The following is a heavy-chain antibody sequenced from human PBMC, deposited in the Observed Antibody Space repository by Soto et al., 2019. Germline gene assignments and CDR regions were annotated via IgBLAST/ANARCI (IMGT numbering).Heavy chain of an antibody. CDR2: IYYSGST. J-gene: IGHJ4*02. D-gene: IGHD3-22*01. CDR3: ARLHYYDSSGYSAPGFDY. V-gene: IGHV4-31*03. CDR1: GGSISSGGYY. Sequence: QVQLQESGPGLVKPSQTLSLTCTVSGGSISSGGYYWIWIRKHPGKGLEWIGYIYYSGSTYYNPSRKSRVNISVDTSKNQFSLKLSSVIAADTAVYYCARLHYYDSSGYSAPGFDYWGQGTLVTVSS.